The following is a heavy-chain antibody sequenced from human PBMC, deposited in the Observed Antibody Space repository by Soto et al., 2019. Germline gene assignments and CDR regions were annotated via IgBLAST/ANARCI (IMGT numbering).Heavy chain of an antibody. J-gene: IGHJ4*02. CDR3: ASVTFGGIVLAH. CDR1: AASFSKYY. V-gene: IGHV4-59*01. Sequence: SETLSLTCTVSAASFSKYYWTWIRQPPGKGLEWIGYIYFNGNTKYNPSLEGRLTISIDTSKKEFSLKLTSVTAADAAVYYCASVTFGGIVLAHWGQGTMVTVST. D-gene: IGHD3-16*01. CDR2: IYFNGNT.